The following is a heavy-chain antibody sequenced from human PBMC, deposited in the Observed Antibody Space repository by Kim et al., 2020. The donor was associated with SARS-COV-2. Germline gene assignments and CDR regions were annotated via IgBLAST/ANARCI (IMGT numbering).Heavy chain of an antibody. J-gene: IGHJ3*02. D-gene: IGHD3-22*01. CDR2: ISWNSGSI. V-gene: IGHV3-9*01. Sequence: GGSLRLSCAASGFTFDDYAMHWVRQAPGKGLEWVSGISWNSGSIGYADSVKGRFTISRDNAKNSLYLQMNSLRAEDTALYYCAKDISYYDSSGYYWGGAFDIWGQGTMVTVSS. CDR3: AKDISYYDSSGYYWGGAFDI. CDR1: GFTFDDYA.